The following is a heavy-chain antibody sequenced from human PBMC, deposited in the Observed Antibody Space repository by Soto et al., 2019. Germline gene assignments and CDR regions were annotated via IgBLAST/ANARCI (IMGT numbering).Heavy chain of an antibody. CDR2: INHSGST. J-gene: IGHJ4*02. Sequence: LSETLSLTCAVYGGSFSGYYWSWIRQPPGKGLEWIGEINHSGSTNYNPSLKSRVTISVDTSKNQFSLKLSSVTAADTAVYYCARGLPARLGDYVWGSYRYTSPNFDYWGQGTLVTVSS. CDR1: GGSFSGYY. D-gene: IGHD3-16*02. V-gene: IGHV4-34*01. CDR3: ARGLPARLGDYVWGSYRYTSPNFDY.